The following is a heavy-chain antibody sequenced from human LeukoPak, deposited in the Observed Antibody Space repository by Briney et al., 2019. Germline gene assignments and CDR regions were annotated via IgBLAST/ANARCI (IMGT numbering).Heavy chain of an antibody. CDR2: INHSGST. V-gene: IGHV4-34*01. CDR1: GGSFSGYY. CDR3: ARHILDYGGNRRYFDY. J-gene: IGHJ4*02. D-gene: IGHD4-23*01. Sequence: ASETLSLTCAVYGGSFSGYYWSWIRQPPGKGLEWIGEINHSGSTNYNPSLKSRVTMSVDTSKNQLSLKLSSVTAADTAVYYCARHILDYGGNRRYFDYWGREPWSPSPQ.